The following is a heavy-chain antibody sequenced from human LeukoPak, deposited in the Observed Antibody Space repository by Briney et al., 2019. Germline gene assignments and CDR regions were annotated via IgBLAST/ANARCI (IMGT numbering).Heavy chain of an antibody. CDR1: GYTFSAYV. Sequence: GASVKVSCKHPGYTFSAYVITWVSRAPGQGLEWMGWISGYNGNTNYAQKFQGRVTMTTDTSTSTAYMELRSLRSDDTAVYYCVRDGYRSSWPYYYDYWGQGTLVTVSS. V-gene: IGHV1-18*01. J-gene: IGHJ4*02. CDR2: ISGYNGNT. D-gene: IGHD6-13*01. CDR3: VRDGYRSSWPYYYDY.